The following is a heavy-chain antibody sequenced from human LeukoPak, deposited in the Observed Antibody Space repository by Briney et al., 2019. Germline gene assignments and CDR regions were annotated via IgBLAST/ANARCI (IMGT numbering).Heavy chain of an antibody. CDR1: GFPFSSYA. CDR2: ISYDGSNK. CDR3: ARGPDYGDYVY. Sequence: GRSLRLSCAASGFPFSSYAMHWVRQAPGKGLEWVAVISYDGSNKYYPDSVKGRFTISRDNSKNTLYLQMNSLRAEDTAVYYCARGPDYGDYVYWGQGTLVTVSS. J-gene: IGHJ4*02. V-gene: IGHV3-30*04. D-gene: IGHD4-17*01.